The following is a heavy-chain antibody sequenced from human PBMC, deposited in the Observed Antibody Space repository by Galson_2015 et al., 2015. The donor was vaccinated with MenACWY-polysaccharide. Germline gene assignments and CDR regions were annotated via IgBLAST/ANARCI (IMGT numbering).Heavy chain of an antibody. CDR2: IHESGTT. V-gene: IGHV4-4*02. D-gene: IGHD6-19*01. J-gene: IGHJ6*03. CDR1: GASFNSAYW. Sequence: SETLSLTCNVSGASFNSAYWWTWVRQPPGKALEWIGDIHESGTTTYKSSLRSRASISVNPSINQYSLRLTSVTAADTAVYYCARVQRGAVSGAVSYFYFYMDVWGTGTTVIVSS. CDR3: ARVQRGAVSGAVSYFYFYMDV.